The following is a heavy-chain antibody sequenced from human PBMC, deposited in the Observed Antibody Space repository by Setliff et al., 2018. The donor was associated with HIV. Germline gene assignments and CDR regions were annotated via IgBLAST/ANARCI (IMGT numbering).Heavy chain of an antibody. J-gene: IGHJ4*02. V-gene: IGHV4-31*03. CDR1: GGSISSGYYY. D-gene: IGHD2-8*02. CDR2: IYTSGST. CDR3: ARLIHTGLLYFDF. Sequence: SETLSLTCTVSGGSISSGYYYWSWIRQHPGKGLEWIGYIYTSGSTNYNPSLKSRLTISVDTSKNQFSLNLSSVTAADTAVYYCARLIHTGLLYFDFWGLGTLVTVSS.